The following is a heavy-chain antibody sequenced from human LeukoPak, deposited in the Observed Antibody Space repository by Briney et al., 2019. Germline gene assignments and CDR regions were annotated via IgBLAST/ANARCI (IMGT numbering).Heavy chain of an antibody. V-gene: IGHV1-3*01. CDR3: ASSSRWLAIQYYFDY. J-gene: IGHJ4*02. D-gene: IGHD5-24*01. CDR1: GYTFTSYA. CDR2: INAGNGNT. Sequence: GASVKVSCKASGYTFTSYAMHWVRQAPGQRLEWMGWINAGNGNTKYSQKFQGRVTITRDTSASTAYMELSSLRSEDTAVYYCASSSRWLAIQYYFDYWGQGTLVTVSS.